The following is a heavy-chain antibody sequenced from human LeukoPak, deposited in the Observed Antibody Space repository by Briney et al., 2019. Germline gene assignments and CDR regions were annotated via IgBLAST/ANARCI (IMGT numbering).Heavy chain of an antibody. D-gene: IGHD2-2*01. Sequence: PSETLSLTCIVSGGSVSSSNYYWGWIRQPPGKGLEWIGSVYYSGSTYCNPPLKSRVTISVDTSKNQFSLKLSSATAADTAVYYCARHKGQHTVDYWGQGTLVTVSS. CDR3: ARHKGQHTVDY. V-gene: IGHV4-39*01. CDR1: GGSVSSSNYY. J-gene: IGHJ4*02. CDR2: VYYSGST.